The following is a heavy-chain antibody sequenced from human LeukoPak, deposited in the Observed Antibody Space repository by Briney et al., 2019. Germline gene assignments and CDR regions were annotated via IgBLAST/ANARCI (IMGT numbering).Heavy chain of an antibody. Sequence: GGSLRLSCAASGFAFDDYAMHWVRQAPGKGLEWVSGISWNSGSIGYADSVKGRFTISRDNAKNSLYLQMNSLRAEDTAVYYCAELGITMIGGVWGKGTTVTISS. CDR2: ISWNSGSI. CDR3: AELGITMIGGV. D-gene: IGHD3-10*02. CDR1: GFAFDDYA. V-gene: IGHV3-9*01. J-gene: IGHJ6*04.